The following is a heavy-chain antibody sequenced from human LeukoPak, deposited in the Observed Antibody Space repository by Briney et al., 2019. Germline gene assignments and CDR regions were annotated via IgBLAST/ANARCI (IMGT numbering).Heavy chain of an antibody. Sequence: SETLSLTCTVSGGSISSYYWSWIRQPPGKGLEGIGNIYDRGSTKYNPSLKSRVTISVATSKNQFSLRLSSVTAADTAVYYCARGRTFDNWGQGTLVTVSS. V-gene: IGHV4-59*01. CDR3: ARGRTFDN. CDR1: GGSISSYY. CDR2: IYDRGST. J-gene: IGHJ4*02.